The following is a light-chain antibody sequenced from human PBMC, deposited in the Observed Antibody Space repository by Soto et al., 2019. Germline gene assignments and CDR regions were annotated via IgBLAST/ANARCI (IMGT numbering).Light chain of an antibody. CDR2: KAS. CDR3: QQYDLYPLT. V-gene: IGKV1-5*03. Sequence: DIQMTQSPSTLSASVGDRVTITCRASQTISTWLAWYQQKPGKAPKLLIYKASSLQSGVPSRFSGSGSGTEFTLTISSLQPDDFATYYCQQYDLYPLTFGGGTKVEI. J-gene: IGKJ4*01. CDR1: QTISTW.